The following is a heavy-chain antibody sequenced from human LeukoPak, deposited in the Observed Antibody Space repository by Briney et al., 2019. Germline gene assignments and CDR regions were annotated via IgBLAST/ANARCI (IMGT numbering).Heavy chain of an antibody. Sequence: GASVKVSCRASGYTFTTYPIHWVRQAPGQGLEWMGWINTVNGKTEYSQEFQDRVTLTRDTSASTAYMEISSLKSDDLAIYYCVRDPGDTSGWYGCANWGQGTLVTVSS. CDR1: GYTFTTYP. J-gene: IGHJ4*02. D-gene: IGHD6-19*01. V-gene: IGHV1-3*03. CDR2: INTVNGKT. CDR3: VRDPGDTSGWYGCAN.